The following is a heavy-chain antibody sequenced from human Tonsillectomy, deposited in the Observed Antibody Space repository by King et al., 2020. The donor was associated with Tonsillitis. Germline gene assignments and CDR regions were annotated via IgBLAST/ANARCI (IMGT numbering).Heavy chain of an antibody. J-gene: IGHJ5*02. CDR1: GGSISSGGYS. CDR3: ARVMVRGVIIAWFDP. D-gene: IGHD3-10*01. CDR2: IYHSGST. Sequence: QLQESGSGLVKPSQTLSLTCAVSGGSISSGGYSWSWIRQPPEKGLEWIGYIYHSGSTYYNPSLKSRVTISVDRSKNQFSLKLSSVTAADTAVYYCARVMVRGVIIAWFDPWGQGTLVTVSS. V-gene: IGHV4-30-2*01.